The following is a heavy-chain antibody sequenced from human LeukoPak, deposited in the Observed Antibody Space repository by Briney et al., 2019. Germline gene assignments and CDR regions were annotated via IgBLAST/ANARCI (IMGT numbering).Heavy chain of an antibody. CDR3: ARSTSGYSSGWYRREYFQH. CDR1: GYTFTSYD. Sequence: ASVKVSCKASGYTFTSYDINWVRQATGQGLEWMGWMNPNSGNTGYAQKFQGRVTMTRNTSISTAYMELSSLRSEDTAVYYCARSTSGYSSGWYRREYFQHWGQGTLVTVSS. J-gene: IGHJ1*01. D-gene: IGHD6-19*01. V-gene: IGHV1-8*01. CDR2: MNPNSGNT.